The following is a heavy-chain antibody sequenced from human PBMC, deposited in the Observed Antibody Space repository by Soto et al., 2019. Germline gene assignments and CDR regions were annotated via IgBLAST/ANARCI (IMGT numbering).Heavy chain of an antibody. CDR1: SGSISSSNW. CDR3: ARGPSDCSGGSCYDHDAFDI. CDR2: IYHSGST. V-gene: IGHV4-4*02. Sequence: QVQLQESGPGLVKPSGTLSLTCAVSSGSISSSNWWSWVRQPPGKGLEWIGEIYHSGSTNYNPSLKSRVTISVDKSKNQFYLKLSSVTAADTAVYYCARGPSDCSGGSCYDHDAFDIWGQGTMVTVSS. D-gene: IGHD2-15*01. J-gene: IGHJ3*02.